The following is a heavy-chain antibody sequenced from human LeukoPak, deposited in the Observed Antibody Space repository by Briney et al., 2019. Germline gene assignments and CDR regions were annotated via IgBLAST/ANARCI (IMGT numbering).Heavy chain of an antibody. CDR3: ARESDLSNYDRTDY. CDR1: GGSISSGNYY. CDR2: IYTSGST. J-gene: IGHJ4*02. Sequence: SETLSLTCTVSGGSISSGNYYWSWIRQPAGKGLEWIGRIYTSGSTSYNPTLKSRVTISADTSKNQLSLKLTSVTAADTAVYYCARESDLSNYDRTDYWGQGTLVAVSS. D-gene: IGHD4/OR15-4a*01. V-gene: IGHV4-61*02.